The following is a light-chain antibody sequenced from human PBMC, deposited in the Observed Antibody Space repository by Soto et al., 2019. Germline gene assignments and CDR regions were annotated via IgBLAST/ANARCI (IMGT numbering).Light chain of an antibody. J-gene: IGKJ5*01. CDR1: QTIDNS. CDR3: QQYYSHPLT. CDR2: DAS. V-gene: IGKV3-15*01. Sequence: EIVMTQSPATLSLSPGEGATIACRASQTIDNSLAWYQRKPGQAPRLLIYDASTRATGVPARFSGSGAGTDFTLTISSLQPEDFATYYCQQYYSHPLTFGQGTRLEIK.